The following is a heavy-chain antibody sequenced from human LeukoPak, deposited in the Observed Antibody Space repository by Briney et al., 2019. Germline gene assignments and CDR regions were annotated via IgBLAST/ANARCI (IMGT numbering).Heavy chain of an antibody. Sequence: GGSLRLSCAASGFTFSSYSINWVRQAPGKGLEWVSYISSSSSTIYYADSVKGRFTISRDNAKNSLYLQMNSLRAEDTAVYYCASAAYYDFWSVPSDWGQGTLVTVSS. V-gene: IGHV3-48*04. CDR2: ISSSSSTI. CDR1: GFTFSSYS. D-gene: IGHD3-3*01. J-gene: IGHJ4*02. CDR3: ASAAYYDFWSVPSD.